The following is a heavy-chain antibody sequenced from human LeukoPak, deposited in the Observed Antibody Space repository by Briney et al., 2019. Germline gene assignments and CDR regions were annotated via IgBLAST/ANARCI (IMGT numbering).Heavy chain of an antibody. V-gene: IGHV4-39*02. CDR2: IYYSGST. CDR3: ARDSPYYYYGMDV. CDR1: GGSISSSNYY. Sequence: PSETLSLTCTVSGGSISSSNYYWGWIRQPPGKGLEWIGSIYYSGSTYYNPSLKSRVTISVDTSKRQFSLKLNSVTAADTAVYYCARDSPYYYYGMDVWGQGTTVTVSS. J-gene: IGHJ6*02.